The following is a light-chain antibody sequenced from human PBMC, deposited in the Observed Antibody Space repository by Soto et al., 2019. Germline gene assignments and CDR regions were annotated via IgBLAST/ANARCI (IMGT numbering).Light chain of an antibody. CDR2: DVS. V-gene: IGLV2-14*01. J-gene: IGLJ2*01. CDR3: SSYTSSSTLAVV. CDR1: SSDVGGYNY. Sequence: QSALTQPASVSGSPGQSITISCTGTSSDVGGYNYVSWYQQHPGKAPKLMIYDVSNRPSGVSNRFSGSKSDNPASLTISGLQAEDEADYYCSSYTSSSTLAVVLGGGTKVTVL.